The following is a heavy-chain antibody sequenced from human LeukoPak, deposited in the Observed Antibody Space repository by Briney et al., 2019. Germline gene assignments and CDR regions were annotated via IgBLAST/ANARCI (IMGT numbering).Heavy chain of an antibody. CDR1: GFTVSSNY. CDR3: ANLDARGNIP. V-gene: IGHV3-66*01. J-gene: IGHJ5*02. CDR2: IYNDGTT. D-gene: IGHD3/OR15-3a*01. Sequence: RGSLTLSCAASGFTVSSNYMSWVRQAPGKGLEWVSVIYNDGTTYYADSVKGRFTISRDNSKNTVYLQMDSLRAEDTAVYYCANLDARGNIPWGQGTLFPVAS.